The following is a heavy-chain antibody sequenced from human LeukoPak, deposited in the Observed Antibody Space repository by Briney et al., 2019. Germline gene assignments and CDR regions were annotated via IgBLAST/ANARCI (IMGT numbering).Heavy chain of an antibody. D-gene: IGHD3-10*01. CDR2: INHSGST. V-gene: IGHV4-34*01. Sequence: PSETLSLTCAVYGGSFSGYYWSWIRQPPGKGLEWIGEINHSGSTNYNPSLKSRVTISVDTSKNQFSLKLSSVTAADTAVYYCARDLSRLIRGEKGYWGQGTLVTVSS. J-gene: IGHJ4*02. CDR3: ARDLSRLIRGEKGY. CDR1: GGSFSGYY.